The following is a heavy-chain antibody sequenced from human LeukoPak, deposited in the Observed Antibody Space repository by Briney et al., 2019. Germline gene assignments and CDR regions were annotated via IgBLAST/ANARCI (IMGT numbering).Heavy chain of an antibody. V-gene: IGHV4-59*08. CDR1: GGSISSYY. CDR2: IYYSGST. J-gene: IGHJ4*02. D-gene: IGHD6-13*01. CDR3: ASSSSWYFYFDY. Sequence: SETLSLTYTVSGGSISSYYWSWIRQPPGKGLEWIGYIYYSGSTNYNPSLKSRVTISVDTSKNQFSLKLSSVTAADTAVYYCASSSSWYFYFDYWGQGTLVTVSS.